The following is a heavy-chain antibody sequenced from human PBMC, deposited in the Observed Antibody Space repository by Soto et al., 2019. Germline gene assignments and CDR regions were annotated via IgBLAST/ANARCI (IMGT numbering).Heavy chain of an antibody. Sequence: SLRLSWAASGFIFSNYAMHWVRQAPGKGLQWVAVISYHGSNKYYADSVKGRFTISRDNSKNTLYLQMDSLRAEDTAVYYCARDPLVPTPSEYYFDYWGQGTVVAVSS. CDR3: ARDPLVPTPSEYYFDY. V-gene: IGHV3-30*01. J-gene: IGHJ4*02. D-gene: IGHD5-12*01. CDR2: ISYHGSNK. CDR1: GFIFSNYA.